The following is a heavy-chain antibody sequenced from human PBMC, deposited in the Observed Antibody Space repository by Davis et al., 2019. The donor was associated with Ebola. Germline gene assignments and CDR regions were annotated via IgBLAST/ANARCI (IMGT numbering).Heavy chain of an antibody. CDR1: GGSIISSSSY. Sequence: MPSETLSLTCTVSGGSIISSSSYWGWIRQPPRKGLEWIGSIYYSGINYYNPSLKSRVTISVDTSKNQFSLKLRSVTAADTAVYYCARQGWSGYSLRHWLDPWGRGTLVTVSS. V-gene: IGHV4-39*01. J-gene: IGHJ5*02. CDR2: IYYSGIN. D-gene: IGHD3-3*01. CDR3: ARQGWSGYSLRHWLDP.